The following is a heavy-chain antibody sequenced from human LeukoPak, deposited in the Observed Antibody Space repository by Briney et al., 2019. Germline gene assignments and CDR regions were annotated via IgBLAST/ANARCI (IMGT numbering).Heavy chain of an antibody. V-gene: IGHV3-21*04. J-gene: IGHJ3*02. CDR2: ISSSSSYI. D-gene: IGHD1-26*01. CDR1: GFTFSSYS. CDR3: ARVVVGATLAFDI. Sequence: GGSLRLSCAASGFTFSSYSMNWVRRAPGKGLEWVSSISSSSSYIYYADSVKGRFTISRDNAKNSLYLQMNSLRAEDTAVYYCARVVVGATLAFDIWGQGTMVTVSS.